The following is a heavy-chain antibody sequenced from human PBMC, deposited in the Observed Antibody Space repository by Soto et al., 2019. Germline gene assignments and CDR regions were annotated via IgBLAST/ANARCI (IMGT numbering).Heavy chain of an antibody. Sequence: XESLKISCKGSGYSFTSYWIGWVRQMPGKGLEWMGIIYPGDSDTNYSPSFQGHVTISADKSISTAYLQWSSLKASDTAMYYCARQEPTVTIVRERYGMDVWGQGTTVTVSS. D-gene: IGHD4-4*01. J-gene: IGHJ6*02. CDR1: GYSFTSYW. V-gene: IGHV5-51*01. CDR3: ARQEPTVTIVRERYGMDV. CDR2: IYPGDSDT.